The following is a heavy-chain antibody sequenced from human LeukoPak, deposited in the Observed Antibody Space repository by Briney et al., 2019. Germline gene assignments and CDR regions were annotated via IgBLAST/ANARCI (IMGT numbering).Heavy chain of an antibody. J-gene: IGHJ4*02. Sequence: ASVKVSCKASGYTFTGYYMHWVRQAPGQGLEWMGWINPNSGGTNYAEKLQGRVTMTTDTSTSTAYMELRSLRSDDTAVYYCARDSLLRFGESHFDYWGQGTLVTVSS. CDR2: INPNSGGT. D-gene: IGHD3-10*01. CDR1: GYTFTGYY. CDR3: ARDSLLRFGESHFDY. V-gene: IGHV1-2*02.